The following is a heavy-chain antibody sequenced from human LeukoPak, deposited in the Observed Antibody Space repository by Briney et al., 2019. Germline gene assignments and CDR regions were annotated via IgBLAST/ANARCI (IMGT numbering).Heavy chain of an antibody. CDR3: ARVVTTVTTDWFDP. Sequence: PSETLSLTCTVSGGSISSYYWSWIRQPPGKGLEWIGYIYYSGSTYYNPSLKSRVTISVDTSKNQFSLKLSSVTAADTAVYYCARVVTTVTTDWFDPWGQGTLVTVSS. J-gene: IGHJ5*02. D-gene: IGHD4-17*01. CDR2: IYYSGST. V-gene: IGHV4-59*12. CDR1: GGSISSYY.